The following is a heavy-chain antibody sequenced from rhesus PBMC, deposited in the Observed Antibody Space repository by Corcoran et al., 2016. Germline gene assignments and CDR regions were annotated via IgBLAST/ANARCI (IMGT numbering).Heavy chain of an antibody. V-gene: IGHV4-106*01. D-gene: IGHD3-16*01. CDR1: GGSFSDDYY. CDR2: IYGSGGGT. J-gene: IGHJ6*01. Sequence: QVQLQESGPGLVKPSETLSLTCAVSGGSFSDDYYWSWIRQPPGKGLEWIGYIYGSGGGTNYNPSLKNRVTISIDTSKNQFSLKLSSVTAADTAVYYCARQGSYYYYGLDSWGQGVVVTVSS. CDR3: ARQGSYYYYGLDS.